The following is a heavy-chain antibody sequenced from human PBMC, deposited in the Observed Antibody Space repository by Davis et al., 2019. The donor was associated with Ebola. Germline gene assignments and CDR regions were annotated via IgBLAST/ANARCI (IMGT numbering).Heavy chain of an antibody. J-gene: IGHJ4*02. CDR3: ARVVATWRVVDDY. D-gene: IGHD2-21*01. CDR1: GYTFTNYY. V-gene: IGHV1-46*01. Sequence: ASVKVSCKASGYTFTNYYLQWVRQAPGQGLEWMGIINPNGGSTIYAQKFQGRVTMTRDTSTSTVYMELSSLRSEDTAVYYCARVVATWRVVDDYWGQGTLVTVSS. CDR2: INPNGGST.